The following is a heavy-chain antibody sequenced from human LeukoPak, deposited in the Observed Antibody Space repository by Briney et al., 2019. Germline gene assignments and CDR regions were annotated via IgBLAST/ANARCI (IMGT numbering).Heavy chain of an antibody. CDR2: IYYSGST. Sequence: PSETLSLNCTVSGGSISSYYWSWIRQPPGKGLEWIGYIYYSGSTNYNPSLKSRVTISVDTSKNQFSLKLSSVTAADTAVYYCARAAAAASRTFYFDYWGQGTLVTVSS. D-gene: IGHD6-13*01. J-gene: IGHJ4*02. CDR1: GGSISSYY. CDR3: ARAAAAASRTFYFDY. V-gene: IGHV4-59*01.